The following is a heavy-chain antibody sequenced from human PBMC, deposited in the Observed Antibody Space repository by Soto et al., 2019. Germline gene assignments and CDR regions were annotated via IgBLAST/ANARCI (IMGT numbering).Heavy chain of an antibody. CDR1: GFTFGSYA. CDR2: ISYDGSNK. V-gene: IGHV3-30-3*01. Sequence: PGGSLRLSCAASGFTFGSYAMHWVRQAPGKGLEWVAVISYDGSNKYYADAVKGRFTISRDNSKNTLYLQMNSLRAEDTAVYYCARESGSGARDFDYWGQGTLVTVSS. CDR3: ARESGSGARDFDY. J-gene: IGHJ4*02. D-gene: IGHD3-22*01.